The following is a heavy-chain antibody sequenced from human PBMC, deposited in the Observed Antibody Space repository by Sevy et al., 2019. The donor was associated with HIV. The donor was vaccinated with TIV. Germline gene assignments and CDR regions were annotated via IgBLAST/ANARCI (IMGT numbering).Heavy chain of an antibody. J-gene: IGHJ4*02. CDR3: ASSFYYDSSGYIDY. CDR2: IYYSGST. D-gene: IGHD3-22*01. V-gene: IGHV4-39*01. CDR1: GGSISSSSYY. Sequence: SETLSLTCTVSGGSISSSSYYWGWIRQPPGKGLEGIGSIYYSGSTYYNPSLKSRVTISVDTSKNQFSLKLSSVTAADTAVYYCASSFYYDSSGYIDYWGQGTLVTVSS.